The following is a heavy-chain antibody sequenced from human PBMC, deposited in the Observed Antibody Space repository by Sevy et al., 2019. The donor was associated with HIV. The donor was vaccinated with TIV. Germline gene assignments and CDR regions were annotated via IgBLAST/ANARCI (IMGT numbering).Heavy chain of an antibody. Sequence: GGSLRLSCAASGFTFSNYVMHWVRQAPGKGLEWVALISLHGTNKAYRDSVKGRFTISRDDAKSTVYVEMTSLTVEDTALYYCVRETGGSGSAGYLGDWGQGTLVTVSS. CDR3: VRETGGSGSAGYLGD. D-gene: IGHD2-15*01. CDR2: ISLHGTNK. J-gene: IGHJ4*02. CDR1: GFTFSNYV. V-gene: IGHV3-30*04.